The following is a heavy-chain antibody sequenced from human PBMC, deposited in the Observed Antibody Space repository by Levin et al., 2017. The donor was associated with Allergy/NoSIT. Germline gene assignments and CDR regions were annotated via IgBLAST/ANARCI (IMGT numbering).Heavy chain of an antibody. CDR2: INPGGATT. CDR3: ARGGGTYGRHAFDI. V-gene: IGHV1-46*01. CDR1: GYTFTNYY. D-gene: IGHD1-26*01. Sequence: RASVKVSCKASGYTFTNYYIHWVRQAPGQGLEWMGIINPGGATTSYAQKFQGRVTMTWDTSTSTVYMELSSLKSEDAAVFYCARGGGTYGRHAFDIWGQGTVVTVSS. J-gene: IGHJ3*02.